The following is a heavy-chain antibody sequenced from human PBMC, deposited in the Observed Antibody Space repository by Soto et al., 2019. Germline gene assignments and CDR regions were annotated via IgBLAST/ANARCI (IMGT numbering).Heavy chain of an antibody. J-gene: IGHJ4*02. CDR3: ARVDYYDSSGYYGY. D-gene: IGHD3-22*01. CDR1: GYTFTIYG. CDR2: ISGYNGNT. V-gene: IGHV1-18*04. Sequence: QVQLVQSGAEVKKPGASVKVSCKASGYTFTIYGISWVRQAPGQGLEWMGWISGYNGNTDYAQNLKDRVTLTTDASTSSVYMELRSLRSDDTAVYDCARVDYYDSSGYYGYWGQGTLITVSS.